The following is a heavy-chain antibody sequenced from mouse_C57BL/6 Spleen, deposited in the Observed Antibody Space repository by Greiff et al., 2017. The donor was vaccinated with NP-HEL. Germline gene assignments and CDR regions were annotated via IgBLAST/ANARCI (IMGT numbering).Heavy chain of an antibody. V-gene: IGHV1-5*01. CDR1: GYTFTSYW. CDR2: IYPGNSDT. CDR3: TGGHYYGSPFDY. J-gene: IGHJ2*01. D-gene: IGHD1-1*01. Sequence: EVQLQQSGTVLARPGASVKMSCKTSGYTFTSYWMHWVKQRPGQGLEWIGAIYPGNSDTSYNQKFKGKAKLTAVTSASTAYMELSSLTNEDSAVYYCTGGHYYGSPFDYWGQGTTLTVSS.